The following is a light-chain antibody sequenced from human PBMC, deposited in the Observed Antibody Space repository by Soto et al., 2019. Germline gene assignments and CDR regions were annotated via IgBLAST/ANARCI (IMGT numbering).Light chain of an antibody. CDR2: RNS. CDR3: AAWDDSLSGVV. V-gene: IGLV1-47*01. J-gene: IGLJ2*01. CDR1: SSNIGSNY. Sequence: SALTQPPSASGTPGQRVTISCSGSSSNIGSNYVYWYQQLPGTVPQLLIYRNSERPSGVPDRFSGSKSGTSASLAISGLRSEDEADYYCAAWDDSLSGVVFGGGTKLTVL.